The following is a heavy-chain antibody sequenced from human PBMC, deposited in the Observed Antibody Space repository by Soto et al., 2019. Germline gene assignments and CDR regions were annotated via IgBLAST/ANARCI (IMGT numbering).Heavy chain of an antibody. Sequence: HPGGSLRLSCAASGFTFRSYAMSRVRQAPGKGLEWVSAIGGSSGSTDYADSVKGRFTISRDNSKNTLFLQMNSLRAEDTAVYYCAKYLSRPSSYAIDFWGQGTLVTVAS. CDR3: AKYLSRPSSYAIDF. J-gene: IGHJ4*02. D-gene: IGHD2-2*01. CDR2: IGGSSGST. CDR1: GFTFRSYA. V-gene: IGHV3-23*01.